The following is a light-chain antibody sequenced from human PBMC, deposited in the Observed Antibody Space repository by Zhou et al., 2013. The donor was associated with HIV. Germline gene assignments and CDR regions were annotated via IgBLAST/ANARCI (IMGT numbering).Light chain of an antibody. CDR1: SSDVGGYNY. CDR3: SSFAGSNGVV. J-gene: IGLJ2*01. CDR2: DVS. Sequence: QSALTQPASVSGSPGQSVTISCTGTSSDVGGYNYVSWYQQHPGKAPKLMIYDVSKRPSGVPDRFSGSKSGNTASLTVSGLQAEDDTDYYCSSFAGSNGVVFGGGTKLTVL. V-gene: IGLV2-8*01.